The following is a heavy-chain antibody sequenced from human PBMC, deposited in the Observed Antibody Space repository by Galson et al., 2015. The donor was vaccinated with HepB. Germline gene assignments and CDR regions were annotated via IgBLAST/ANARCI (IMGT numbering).Heavy chain of an antibody. CDR3: ARDTRVPNH. CDR2: ISGSGGST. J-gene: IGHJ4*02. CDR1: GFTFSNYA. V-gene: IGHV3-23*01. D-gene: IGHD2-15*01. Sequence: SLRLSCAASGFTFSNYAMSWVRQAPGKGLEWVSGISGSGGSTYYADSVKGRFTTSRDNSKNTVYLQMNSLRAEDTALYYCARDTRVPNHWGQGTLVTVSS.